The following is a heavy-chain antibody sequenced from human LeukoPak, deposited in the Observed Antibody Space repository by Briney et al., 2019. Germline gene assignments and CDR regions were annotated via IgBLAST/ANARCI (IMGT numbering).Heavy chain of an antibody. CDR3: ANDRPHPRVEPTNFHY. V-gene: IGHV3-23*01. CDR1: GFTFSSSA. J-gene: IGHJ4*02. D-gene: IGHD1-14*01. CDR2: INGGGSTT. Sequence: GGSLRLSCAASGFTFSSSAMSWVRQPPGKGLEWVSAINGGGSTTYYADSVKGRFIISRDNSKNTLYLQTNRLRTEDTAIYYCANDRPHPRVEPTNFHYWGQGTLIAVSS.